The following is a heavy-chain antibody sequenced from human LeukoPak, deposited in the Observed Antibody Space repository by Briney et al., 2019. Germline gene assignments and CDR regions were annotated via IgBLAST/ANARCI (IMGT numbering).Heavy chain of an antibody. CDR1: GFTFSSYA. Sequence: PGGSLRLSCAASGFTFSSYAMHWVRQAPGKGLEWVAVISYDGSNKYYADSVKGRLTISRDNSKNTLYLQMNSLRAEDTAVYYCARVSGWYSTLFDYRGQGTLVTVSS. D-gene: IGHD6-19*01. CDR3: ARVSGWYSTLFDY. V-gene: IGHV3-30-3*01. CDR2: ISYDGSNK. J-gene: IGHJ4*02.